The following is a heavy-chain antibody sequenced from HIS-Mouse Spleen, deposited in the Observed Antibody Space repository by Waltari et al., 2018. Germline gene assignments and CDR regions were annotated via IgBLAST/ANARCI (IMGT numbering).Heavy chain of an antibody. V-gene: IGHV3-23*01. CDR3: AKGGGWSGSYYFDY. CDR2: ISGSGGST. CDR1: GFTFSSYA. Sequence: EVQLLESGGGLVQPWGSLRRACAASGFTFSSYAMSWVRQAPGKGREWVSAISGSGGSTYYADSVKGRFTISRDNSKNTLYLQMNSLRAENTAVYYCAKGGGWSGSYYFDYWGQGTLVTVSS. J-gene: IGHJ4*02. D-gene: IGHD3-3*01.